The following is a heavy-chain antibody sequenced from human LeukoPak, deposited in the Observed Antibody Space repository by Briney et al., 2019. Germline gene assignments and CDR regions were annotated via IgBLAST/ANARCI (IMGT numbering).Heavy chain of an antibody. D-gene: IGHD4-23*01. Sequence: GGSLRLSCAASGFTFSNYAMSWVRQAPGKGLEWVSGFSASGGNTYYADSVKGRFTISRDNSRNTLYLQMNSLRAEDTAVYYCAKGVVVTPRYYYMDVWGKGTTVTVSS. J-gene: IGHJ6*03. CDR2: FSASGGNT. CDR3: AKGVVVTPRYYYMDV. V-gene: IGHV3-23*01. CDR1: GFTFSNYA.